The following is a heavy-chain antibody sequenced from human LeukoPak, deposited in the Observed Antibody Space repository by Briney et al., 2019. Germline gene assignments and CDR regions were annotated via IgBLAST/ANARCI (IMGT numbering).Heavy chain of an antibody. D-gene: IGHD4-11*01. CDR2: MNEDGSEK. V-gene: IGHV3-7*01. CDR1: GFGFSNYW. Sequence: GGSLRLSCAASGFGFSNYWMSWVRQAPGKGLEWVANMNEDGSEKNYVDSVKGRFTISRDNAQDSLYLQMNSLRAEDTAVYYCARDRGYSNFDYWGQGTLHTVSS. CDR3: ARDRGYSNFDY. J-gene: IGHJ4*02.